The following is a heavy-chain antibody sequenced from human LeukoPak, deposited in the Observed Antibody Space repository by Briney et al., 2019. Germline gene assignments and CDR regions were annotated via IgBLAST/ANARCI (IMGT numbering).Heavy chain of an antibody. D-gene: IGHD4-17*01. J-gene: IGHJ4*02. V-gene: IGHV1-2*02. CDR1: GYIFTGYY. CDR2: INPNSGDT. CDR3: ARDRGYYDDYGY. Sequence: ASVKVSCKASGYIFTGYYMHWVRQAPGQGLEWMGWINPNSGDTNYAQKFQGRVTMTRDTSISTAYMELSRLKSDDTAVYYCARDRGYYDDYGYWGQGTLVTVSS.